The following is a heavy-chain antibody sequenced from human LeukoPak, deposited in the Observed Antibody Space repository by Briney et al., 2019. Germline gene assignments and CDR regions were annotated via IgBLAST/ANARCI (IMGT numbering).Heavy chain of an antibody. CDR1: GFTFSSYS. D-gene: IGHD3-3*01. J-gene: IGHJ6*03. V-gene: IGHV3-21*01. CDR3: ARLLYNFGAYMDV. CDR2: ISSSSSNI. Sequence: PGGFLRLSCAASGFTFSSYSMNWLRQAPGKGLEWVSSISSSSSNIYYADSVKGRFTISRDNAKNSLHLQMSSLRAEDTAVYYCARLLYNFGAYMDVWGKGTTVTVSS.